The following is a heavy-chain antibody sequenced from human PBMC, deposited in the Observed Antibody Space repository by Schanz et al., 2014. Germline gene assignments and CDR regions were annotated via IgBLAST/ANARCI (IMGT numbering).Heavy chain of an antibody. Sequence: EVHLVESGGGLVQPGGSLRLSCAASGITFSSHSFNWVRQAPGKGLEWVSYVSRSTPDIYYADSVKGRFTISRDNAKNTLYLQMNTLRAEDTAVYYCARKMKLGVYGGKGHDSLDIWGQGTRVTVSS. J-gene: IGHJ3*02. CDR3: ARKMKLGVYGGKGHDSLDI. CDR1: GITFSSHS. CDR2: VSRSTPDI. D-gene: IGHD4-17*01. V-gene: IGHV3-48*04.